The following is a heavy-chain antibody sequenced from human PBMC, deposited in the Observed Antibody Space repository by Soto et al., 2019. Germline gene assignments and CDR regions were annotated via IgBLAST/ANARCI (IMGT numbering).Heavy chain of an antibody. D-gene: IGHD6-19*01. CDR3: ARDDTRPWLVPTYGMDV. J-gene: IGHJ6*02. Sequence: LRLSCAASGFTFSRYAMHWVRQAPGEGLEWVAVISYDGSNKYYADSVKGRFTISRDNSKNTLYLQMNSLRAEDTAVYYCARDDTRPWLVPTYGMDVWGQGTTVTVSS. CDR1: GFTFSRYA. CDR2: ISYDGSNK. V-gene: IGHV3-30-3*01.